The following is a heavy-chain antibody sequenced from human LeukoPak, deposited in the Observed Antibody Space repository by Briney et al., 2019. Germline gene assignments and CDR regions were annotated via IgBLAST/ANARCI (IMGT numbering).Heavy chain of an antibody. D-gene: IGHD6-13*01. J-gene: IGHJ5*02. Sequence: ASVKVSCKASGYTFTSYGISWVRQAPGQGLEWMGWISAYNGNTNYAQKFQGRVTMTRDTSISTAYMELSRLRSDDTAVYYCARESQAAGTVVYWFDPWGQGTLVTVSS. CDR1: GYTFTSYG. CDR2: ISAYNGNT. V-gene: IGHV1-18*01. CDR3: ARESQAAGTVVYWFDP.